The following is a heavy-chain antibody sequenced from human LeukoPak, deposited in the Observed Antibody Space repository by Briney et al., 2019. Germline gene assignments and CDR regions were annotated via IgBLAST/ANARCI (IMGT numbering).Heavy chain of an antibody. V-gene: IGHV1-69*13. Sequence: GASVKVSCKASGGTFSSYAISWVRQAPGQGLEWMGGIIPIFGTANYAQKFQGRVTITADESTSTAYMELSSLRSEDTAVYYCAGGSVVVPAATTYYYYYYMDVWGKGTTVTISS. D-gene: IGHD2-2*01. CDR1: GGTFSSYA. J-gene: IGHJ6*03. CDR2: IIPIFGTA. CDR3: AGGSVVVPAATTYYYYYYMDV.